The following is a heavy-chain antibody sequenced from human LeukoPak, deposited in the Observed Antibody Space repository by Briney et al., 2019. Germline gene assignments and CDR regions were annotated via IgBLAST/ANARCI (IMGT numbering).Heavy chain of an antibody. D-gene: IGHD1-26*01. J-gene: IGHJ6*03. CDR1: GSSISTNYY. Sequence: SETLSLTCTVSGSSISTNYYWAWIRQSPGTGLEWIGSVYHNGETYYNPSLKSRVIISVDTSRNDFSLRLTSVTAADTALYYCVTPRSWELSDMAVWGKGTTVIVSS. CDR2: VYHNGET. CDR3: VTPRSWELSDMAV. V-gene: IGHV4-38-2*02.